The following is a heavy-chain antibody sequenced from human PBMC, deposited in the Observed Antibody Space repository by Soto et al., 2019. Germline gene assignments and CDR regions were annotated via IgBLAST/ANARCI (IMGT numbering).Heavy chain of an antibody. D-gene: IGHD6-13*01. V-gene: IGHV3-23*01. Sequence: EVQLLESGGGLVQPGGSLRLSCAASGFTFSSYAMSWVRQAPGKGLEWVSAISGSGGSTYYADSAKGRFTISRDNSKNTLYLQMNSLRAEDTAVYYCAKGCVVSSSWYNYYYYGMDVWGQGTTVTVSS. CDR2: ISGSGGST. CDR3: AKGCVVSSSWYNYYYYGMDV. J-gene: IGHJ6*02. CDR1: GFTFSSYA.